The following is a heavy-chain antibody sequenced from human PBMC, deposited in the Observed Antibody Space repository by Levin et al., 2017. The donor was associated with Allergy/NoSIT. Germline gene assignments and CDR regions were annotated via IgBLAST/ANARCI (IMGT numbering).Heavy chain of an antibody. CDR2: ISGSGGST. V-gene: IGHV3-23*01. J-gene: IGHJ4*02. CDR1: GFTFSSYA. D-gene: IGHD3-3*01. CDR3: ANYLTRAYYFDY. Sequence: LSLTCAASGFTFSSYAMSWVRQAPGKGLEWVSAISGSGGSTYYADSVKGRFTISRDNSKNTLYLQMNSLRAEDTAVYYCANYLTRAYYFDYWGQGTLVTVSS.